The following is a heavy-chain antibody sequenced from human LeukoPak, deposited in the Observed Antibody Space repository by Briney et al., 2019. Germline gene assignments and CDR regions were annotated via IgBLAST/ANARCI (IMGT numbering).Heavy chain of an antibody. Sequence: KPSGTLSLTCAVSGGSISSSNWWSWVRQPPGKGLEWIGEIYHSGSTNYNPSLKSRVTISVDTSKNQFSLKLSSVTAADTAVYYCARRRFGEPVPFDYWGQGTLVTVSS. CDR3: ARRRFGEPVPFDY. CDR2: IYHSGST. CDR1: GGSISSSNW. V-gene: IGHV4-4*02. D-gene: IGHD3-10*01. J-gene: IGHJ4*02.